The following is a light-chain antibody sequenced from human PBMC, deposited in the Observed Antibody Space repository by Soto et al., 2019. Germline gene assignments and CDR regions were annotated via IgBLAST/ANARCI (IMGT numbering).Light chain of an antibody. CDR1: SSDLGSYNL. Sequence: QSALTQPASVSGSPGQSITLSCTGTSSDLGSYNLVSWYQQHPGKAPKLMIYEGSKRPSGVSYRFSGSKSGNTASLTISGLQTEDEADYYCCSYVGSSTFVFGTGTKVTVL. CDR2: EGS. J-gene: IGLJ1*01. V-gene: IGLV2-23*01. CDR3: CSYVGSSTFV.